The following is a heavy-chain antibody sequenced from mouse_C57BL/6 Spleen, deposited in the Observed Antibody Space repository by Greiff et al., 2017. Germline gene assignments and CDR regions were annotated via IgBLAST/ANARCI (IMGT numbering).Heavy chain of an antibody. D-gene: IGHD1-1*01. CDR3: ARPLSGSSPYYAMDY. CDR2: ISSGSSTI. Sequence: EVMLVESGGGLVKPGGSLKLSCAASGFTFSDYGMHWVRQAPEKGLEWVAYISSGSSTIYYADTVKGRFTISRDNAKNTLFLQMTSLRSEDTAMYYCARPLSGSSPYYAMDYWGQGTSVTVSS. V-gene: IGHV5-17*01. J-gene: IGHJ4*01. CDR1: GFTFSDYG.